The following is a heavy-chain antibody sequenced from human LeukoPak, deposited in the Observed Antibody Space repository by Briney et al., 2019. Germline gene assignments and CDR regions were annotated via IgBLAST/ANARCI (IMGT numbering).Heavy chain of an antibody. Sequence: QTGGSLRLSCAASGFSLSSYAMSWVRQAPGKGLEWVSAISSTDAGTYHADSVRGRFTISRDSSKNTLYLQMNSLRAEDAAVYYCAKGIAAAGHDFIDYWGQGTLVTVSS. J-gene: IGHJ4*02. V-gene: IGHV3-23*01. CDR1: GFSLSSYA. D-gene: IGHD6-13*01. CDR3: AKGIAAAGHDFIDY. CDR2: ISSTDAGT.